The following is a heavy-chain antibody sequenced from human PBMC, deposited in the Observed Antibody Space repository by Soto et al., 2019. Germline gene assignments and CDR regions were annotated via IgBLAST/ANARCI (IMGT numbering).Heavy chain of an antibody. J-gene: IGHJ6*02. CDR3: ARDIVVVPAAIYHYYYGMDV. CDR2: ISSSSSTI. CDR1: GFTFSSYS. D-gene: IGHD2-2*01. V-gene: IGHV3-48*02. Sequence: GGSLRLSCAASGFTFSSYSMNWVRQAPGKGLEWVSYISSSSSTIYYADSVKGRFTISRDNAKNSLYLQMNSLRDEDTAVYYCARDIVVVPAAIYHYYYGMDVWGQGTTVTVSS.